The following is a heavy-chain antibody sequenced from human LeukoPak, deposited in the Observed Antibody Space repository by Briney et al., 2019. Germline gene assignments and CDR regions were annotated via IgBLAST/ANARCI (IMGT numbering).Heavy chain of an antibody. D-gene: IGHD6-6*01. J-gene: IGHJ4*02. Sequence: GGSLRLSCAASGFTFNSYGMNWVRQAPGKGLEWVSSISATGKNTYYADSAKGRFTISRDNSKNTLYLQMNSLRADDTAVYYCAKRVPYSSSSVYFDFWGLGTLVTVSS. V-gene: IGHV3-23*01. CDR3: AKRVPYSSSSVYFDF. CDR1: GFTFNSYG. CDR2: ISATGKNT.